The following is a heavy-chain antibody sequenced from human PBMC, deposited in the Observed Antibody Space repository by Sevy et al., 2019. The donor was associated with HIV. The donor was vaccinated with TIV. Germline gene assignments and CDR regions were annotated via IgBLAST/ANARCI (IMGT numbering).Heavy chain of an antibody. Sequence: GGSLRLSCAASGFTFSSYAMHWVRQAPGKGLEWVPVISYDGSNKYYADSVKGRFTISRDNSKNTLYLQMNSLRAEDTAVYYCARDQGYYDILTGYSFDYWGQGTLVTVSS. J-gene: IGHJ4*02. CDR1: GFTFSSYA. CDR2: ISYDGSNK. CDR3: ARDQGYYDILTGYSFDY. D-gene: IGHD3-9*01. V-gene: IGHV3-30-3*01.